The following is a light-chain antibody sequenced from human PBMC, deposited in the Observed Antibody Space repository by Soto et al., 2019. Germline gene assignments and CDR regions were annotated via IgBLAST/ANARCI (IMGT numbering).Light chain of an antibody. V-gene: IGKV3-20*01. CDR3: QQYVSWT. CDR2: GTS. Sequence: EIVLTQSPGTLSVSPGERATLSCRASQTISSNYLAWYQQKPGQAPSLLIYGTSSRATGFPDRFSGSGSGTDFTLTISRLEPEDSAIYYCQQYVSWTFGQGTKVEIK. J-gene: IGKJ1*01. CDR1: QTISSNY.